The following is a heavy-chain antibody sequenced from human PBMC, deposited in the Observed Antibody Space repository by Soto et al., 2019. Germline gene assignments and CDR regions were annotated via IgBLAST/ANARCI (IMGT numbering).Heavy chain of an antibody. CDR3: AKDLRAVSTVTRADS. CDR1: GFTFSSYA. V-gene: IGHV3-23*01. J-gene: IGHJ4*02. Sequence: EVQLLEYGGGLVSPGGSLRLSCAASGFTFSSYAMSWVRQAPGKGLEWVSAISGNGGGTYYADSVKGRFTISRDNSKNMLFLQMNSLRAEDTAVYYCAKDLRAVSTVTRADSWGLGTLVTVSS. D-gene: IGHD4-17*01. CDR2: ISGNGGGT.